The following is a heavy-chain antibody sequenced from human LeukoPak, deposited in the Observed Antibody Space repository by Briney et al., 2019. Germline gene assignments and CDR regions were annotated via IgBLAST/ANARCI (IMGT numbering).Heavy chain of an antibody. D-gene: IGHD3-9*01. J-gene: IGHJ4*02. V-gene: IGHV1-46*01. CDR2: INPSGGST. CDR3: ARGSRPVYNLLTGKRYFDY. CDR1: GYTFTTYY. Sequence: ASVTLSCKASGYTFTTYYVHWVRQAPGQGLEWMGIINPSGGSTTYAKKFRGRLTMTRDMSTSTVYMELSSLRSEDTAVYYCARGSRPVYNLLTGKRYFDYWGQGTLLTVSS.